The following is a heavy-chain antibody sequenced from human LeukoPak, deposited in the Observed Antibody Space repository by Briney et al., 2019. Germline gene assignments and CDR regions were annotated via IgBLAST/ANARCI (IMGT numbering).Heavy chain of an antibody. CDR1: GFTFSSYW. D-gene: IGHD3-22*01. Sequence: TGGSLRLSCAASGFTFSSYWMHWVRQAPGKGLVWVSRINTDGSSTSYADSVKGRFTISRDNAKNTLYLQMNSLRAEDTAVYYCAMGEYYYDSSGPRGVWGQGTLVTVSS. CDR2: INTDGSST. J-gene: IGHJ4*02. CDR3: AMGEYYYDSSGPRGV. V-gene: IGHV3-74*01.